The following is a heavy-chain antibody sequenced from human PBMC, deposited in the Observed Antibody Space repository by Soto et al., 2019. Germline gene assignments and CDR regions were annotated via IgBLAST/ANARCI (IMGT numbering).Heavy chain of an antibody. V-gene: IGHV3-48*03. CDR3: ARDLTSPMIGFSYGMDV. CDR2: ISSGGTNI. J-gene: IGHJ6*02. CDR1: GFIFSTYE. D-gene: IGHD3-16*01. Sequence: GGSLRLSCAASGFIFSTYEMSWVRQAPGKGLEWVSYISSGGTNIYYADSVKGRFTISRDNAKNSLDLQMNSLRAEDTAVYYCARDLTSPMIGFSYGMDVWGQGTTVTVSS.